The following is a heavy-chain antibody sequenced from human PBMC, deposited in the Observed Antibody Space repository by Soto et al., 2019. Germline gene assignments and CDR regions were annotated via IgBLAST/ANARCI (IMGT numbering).Heavy chain of an antibody. CDR3: AREGGVLRLSNWFDS. D-gene: IGHD3-3*01. V-gene: IGHV4-61*01. CDR2: SYYNGDT. Sequence: SETLSLTCTVSGDSVTSSSYYWSWVRQSPGKGLEWIGYSYYNGDTNYNPSLKSRVTISVDTSKNQFSLNLTSVTAADTGVYYCAREGGVLRLSNWFDSWGQGIQVTV. J-gene: IGHJ5*01. CDR1: GDSVTSSSYY.